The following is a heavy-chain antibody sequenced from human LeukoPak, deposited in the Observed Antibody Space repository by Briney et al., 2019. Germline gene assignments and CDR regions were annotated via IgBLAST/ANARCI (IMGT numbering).Heavy chain of an antibody. CDR1: GGSISSGSYY. J-gene: IGHJ3*02. Sequence: SQTLSLTXTVSGGSISSGSYYWGWIRQPAGKGLEWIGRIYTSRSTNYNPSLKSRVTRSVDTSKNQFSLKLSSVTAADTAVYYCARARGDRGYAFDIWGQGTMVTVSS. D-gene: IGHD5-12*01. V-gene: IGHV4-61*02. CDR2: IYTSRST. CDR3: ARARGDRGYAFDI.